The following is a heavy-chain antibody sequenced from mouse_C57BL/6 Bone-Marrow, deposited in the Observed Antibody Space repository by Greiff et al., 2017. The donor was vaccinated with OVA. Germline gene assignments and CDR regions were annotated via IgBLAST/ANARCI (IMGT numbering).Heavy chain of an antibody. J-gene: IGHJ2*01. V-gene: IGHV1-55*01. Sequence: QVQLQQPGAELVKPGASVKMSCKASGYTFTSYWITWVKQRPGQGLEWIGDIYPGSGSTNYNEKFKSKATLTVDTSSRTASMELSSLTSEDAAVYYCASDYYDYWGKGTTLTVSS. CDR2: IYPGSGST. CDR1: GYTFTSYW. CDR3: ASDYYDY. D-gene: IGHD1-1*01.